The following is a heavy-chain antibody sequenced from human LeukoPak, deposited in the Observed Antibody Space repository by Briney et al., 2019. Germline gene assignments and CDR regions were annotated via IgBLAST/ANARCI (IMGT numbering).Heavy chain of an antibody. CDR1: GYTFTNYG. J-gene: IGHJ6*02. Sequence: ASVKVSCKASGYTFTNYGFSWVRQAPGQGVEWMGWISTYSGNTNYAQQLQGRVTMTSDTSTGTVYMELRSLRSDDTAVYYCARGYCRSTSCHEPPLYGMDVWGQGTTVTVS. D-gene: IGHD2-2*01. V-gene: IGHV1-18*04. CDR3: ARGYCRSTSCHEPPLYGMDV. CDR2: ISTYSGNT.